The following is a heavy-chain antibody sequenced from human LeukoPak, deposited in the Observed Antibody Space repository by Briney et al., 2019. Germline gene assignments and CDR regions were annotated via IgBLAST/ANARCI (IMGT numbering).Heavy chain of an antibody. CDR3: AELGITMIGGV. D-gene: IGHD3-10*02. V-gene: IGHV3-48*04. Sequence: GGSLRLSCAVSGFTFSSFWMSWVRQAPGKGLEWVSYISSSGSTIYYADSVKGRFTISRDNAKNSLYLQMNSLRAEDTAVYYCAELGITMIGGVWGKGTTVTISS. CDR1: GFTFSSFW. J-gene: IGHJ6*04. CDR2: ISSSGSTI.